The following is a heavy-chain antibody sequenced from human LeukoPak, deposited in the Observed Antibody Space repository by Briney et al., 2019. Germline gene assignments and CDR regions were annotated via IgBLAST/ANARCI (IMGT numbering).Heavy chain of an antibody. CDR2: INWSGGST. CDR1: GFTFDDYG. J-gene: IGHJ4*02. CDR3: ARDLSSSSGGDY. D-gene: IGHD6-6*01. Sequence: GGSLRLSCGASGFTFDDYGMSWVRQAPGKGLEWVSGINWSGGSTNYADSVKGRFTISRDNAKSSLFLQMNSLRAEDTALYYCARDLSSSSGGDYWGQGTLVTVSS. V-gene: IGHV3-20*04.